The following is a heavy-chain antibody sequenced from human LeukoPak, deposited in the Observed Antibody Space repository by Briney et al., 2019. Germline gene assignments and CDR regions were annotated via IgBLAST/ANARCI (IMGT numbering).Heavy chain of an antibody. J-gene: IGHJ4*02. CDR3: ARSGDRHFPFDY. V-gene: IGHV4-39*01. CDR2: VYYSGST. Sequence: NPSETLSLTCTVSGGSISSSSYYWGWIRQPPGKGLEWIGNVYYSGSTYYNPSLKSRVTISVDTSTNQFSLKLSSVTAADTAVYYCARSGDRHFPFDYWGQGTLVTVSS. D-gene: IGHD3-10*01. CDR1: GGSISSSSYY.